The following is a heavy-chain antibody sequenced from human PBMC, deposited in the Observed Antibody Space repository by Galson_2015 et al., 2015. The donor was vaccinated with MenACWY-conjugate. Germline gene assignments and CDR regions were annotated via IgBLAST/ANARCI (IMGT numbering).Heavy chain of an antibody. J-gene: IGHJ4*02. Sequence: SLRLSCAASGFNFTNYAMSWVRQAPGKGLEWVSAISGSGGSTYSADSVKGRFTISRDNSKNTLFLQMDTLKSEGTAVYYCTTDPGNYEDFWGQGVLVTVSS. CDR2: ISGSGGST. D-gene: IGHD4-11*01. V-gene: IGHV3-23*01. CDR3: TTDPGNYEDF. CDR1: GFNFTNYA.